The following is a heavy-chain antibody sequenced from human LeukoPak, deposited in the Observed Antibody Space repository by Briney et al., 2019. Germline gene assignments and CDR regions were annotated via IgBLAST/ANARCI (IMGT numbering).Heavy chain of an antibody. J-gene: IGHJ5*02. V-gene: IGHV4-4*07. CDR2: IYPSGST. CDR3: ARDRNGYYDSSGYYDDWFDP. CDR1: GGSISSYF. D-gene: IGHD3-22*01. Sequence: TSDTLSLTCTVSGGSISSYFWSWIRPPAGKGLEWIGRIYPSGSTNYNPSLKSRVTMSVDTSKTQFSLKLSSVTAADTAVYYCARDRNGYYDSSGYYDDWFDPWGQGILVTVSS.